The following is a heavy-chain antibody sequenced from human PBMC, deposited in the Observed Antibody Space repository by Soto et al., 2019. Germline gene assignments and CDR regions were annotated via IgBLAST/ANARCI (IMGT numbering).Heavy chain of an antibody. J-gene: IGHJ4*02. CDR1: GFDFSNYV. CDR2: MSFDGSDI. CDR3: AKVREDIVLLVALDY. V-gene: IGHV3-30*18. Sequence: QVQLVESGGRVVQPGRSLRLSCAASGFDFSNYVSHWVRQAPGKGLEWVAVMSFDGSDIYYADSVKGRFTISRDNSKNTLYLQMNNLRPEDTAVYYCAKVREDIVLLVALDYWGQGTLVTVSS. D-gene: IGHD2-8*01.